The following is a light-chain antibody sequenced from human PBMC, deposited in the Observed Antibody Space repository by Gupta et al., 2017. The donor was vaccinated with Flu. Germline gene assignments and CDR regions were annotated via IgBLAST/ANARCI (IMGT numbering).Light chain of an antibody. Sequence: GKTTRSTCSGDGGTKKYACWYQQKPEQARLLVVCKESGSTAGMPGRFSGSRSGTTVTVTISGGEEEDEADYYCHSGGSSGNYVFGTGTKVTVL. J-gene: IGLJ1*01. CDR2: KES. V-gene: IGLV3-25*03. CDR1: GGTKKY. CDR3: HSGGSSGNYV.